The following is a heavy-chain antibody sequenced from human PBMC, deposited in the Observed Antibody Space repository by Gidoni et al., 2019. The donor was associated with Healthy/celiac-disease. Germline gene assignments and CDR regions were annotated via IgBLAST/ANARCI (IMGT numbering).Heavy chain of an antibody. CDR1: GFTFSNAW. Sequence: EVQLVESGGGLVKPGGSLRLSCAASGFTFSNAWMSWVRQAPGKGLDWVGRIKSKTDGGTTDYAAPVKCRFTISRDDSKNTLYLQMNSLKTEDTAVYYCTTEFPHLDGYNGNAFDIWGQGTMVTVSS. V-gene: IGHV3-15*01. CDR2: IKSKTDGGTT. CDR3: TTEFPHLDGYNGNAFDI. D-gene: IGHD5-12*01. J-gene: IGHJ3*02.